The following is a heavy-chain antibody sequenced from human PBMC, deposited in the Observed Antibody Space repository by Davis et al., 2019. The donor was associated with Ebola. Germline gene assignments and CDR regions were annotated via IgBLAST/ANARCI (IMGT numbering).Heavy chain of an antibody. CDR3: ARRDGSSGWYNYYGMDV. Sequence: GSLRLSCPVSGGSISSYYWSWIRQPPGKGLEWIGYIYYSGITNYNPSLKSRVTISVDTSKNQFSLKLSSVTAADTAVYYCARRDGSSGWYNYYGMDVWGQGTTVTVSS. J-gene: IGHJ6*02. V-gene: IGHV4-59*01. D-gene: IGHD6-19*01. CDR1: GGSISSYY. CDR2: IYYSGIT.